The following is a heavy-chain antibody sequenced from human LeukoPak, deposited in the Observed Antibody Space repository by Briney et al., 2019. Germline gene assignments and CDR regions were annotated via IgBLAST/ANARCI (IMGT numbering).Heavy chain of an antibody. CDR3: ATVYYDSSGYTQYYFDY. Sequence: ASVTVSCKVSGYTLTELSMHWVRQAPGKGLEWMGGFDPEDGETIYAQKFQGRVTMTEDTSTDTAYMELSSLRSEDTAVYYCATVYYDSSGYTQYYFDYWGQGTLVTVSS. V-gene: IGHV1-24*01. CDR2: FDPEDGET. CDR1: GYTLTELS. D-gene: IGHD3-22*01. J-gene: IGHJ4*02.